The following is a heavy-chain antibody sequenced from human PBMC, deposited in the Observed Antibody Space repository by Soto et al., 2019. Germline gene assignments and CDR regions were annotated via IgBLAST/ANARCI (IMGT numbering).Heavy chain of an antibody. CDR1: GFTFSNAW. CDR3: ATAPDGPSGY. D-gene: IGHD6-25*01. Sequence: GGSLRLSCAASGFTFSNAWINWVRQTPGRGLEWVGRVKSKNDGGATDLAAPVKGRFAISRDDSKNMVYLEMNSLQTSDTAMYYCATAPDGPSGYWGQGTLVTVSS. CDR2: VKSKNDGGAT. J-gene: IGHJ4*02. V-gene: IGHV3-15*07.